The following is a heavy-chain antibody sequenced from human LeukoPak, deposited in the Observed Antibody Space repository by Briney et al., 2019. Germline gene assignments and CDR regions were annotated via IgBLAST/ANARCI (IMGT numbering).Heavy chain of an antibody. D-gene: IGHD2-15*01. CDR1: GYTFTGYY. J-gene: IGHJ6*02. Sequence: ASVKVSCKASGYTFTGYYMHWVRQAPGQGLEWMGRINPNSGGTNYAQKFQGRVTMTRDTSISTAYMELSSLRSEDTAVYYCASPVVVAAPDYYYGMDVWGQGTTVTVSS. V-gene: IGHV1-2*06. CDR3: ASPVVVAAPDYYYGMDV. CDR2: INPNSGGT.